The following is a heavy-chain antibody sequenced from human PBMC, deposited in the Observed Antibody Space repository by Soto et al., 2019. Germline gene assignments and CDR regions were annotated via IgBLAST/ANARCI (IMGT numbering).Heavy chain of an antibody. V-gene: IGHV4-31*03. CDR3: ARGRHNWFDP. CDR1: GGSISSGGYY. CDR2: IYYSGST. J-gene: IGHJ5*02. Sequence: SETLSLTCTVSGGSISSGGYYWSWIRQHPGKGLEWIGYIYYSGSTYYNPSLKSRVTILVDTSKNQFSLKLSSVTAADTAVYYCARGRHNWFDPWGQGTLVTVSS.